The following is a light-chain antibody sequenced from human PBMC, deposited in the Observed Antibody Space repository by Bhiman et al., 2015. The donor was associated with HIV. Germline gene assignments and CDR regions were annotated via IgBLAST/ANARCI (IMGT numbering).Light chain of an antibody. V-gene: IGLV2-8*01. CDR1: SSDIGRYNY. J-gene: IGLJ2*01. CDR3: SSYTSSSTLL. CDR2: EVT. Sequence: QSALTQPPSASGSPGQSVIISCTGTSSDIGRYNYVSWSQQHPGKAPKIIIYEVTRRPSGVPDRFSGSKSGNTASLTVSGLQAEDEADYYCSSYTSSSTLLFGGGTKLTVL.